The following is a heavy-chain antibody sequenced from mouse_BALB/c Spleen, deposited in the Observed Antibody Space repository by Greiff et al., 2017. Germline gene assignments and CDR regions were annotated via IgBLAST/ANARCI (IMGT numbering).Heavy chain of an antibody. D-gene: IGHD1-1*01. CDR2: IYPGNSDT. Sequence: EVQLQESGTVLARPGASVKMSCKASGYTFTSYWMPWVKQRPGQGLEWIGAIYPGNSDTSYNQKFKGKAKLTAVTSTSPAYMELSSLTNEDSADYYSTGGYYDVNNWGQGTTLTVSS. CDR1: GYTFTSYW. V-gene: IGHV1-5*01. CDR3: TGGYYDVNN. J-gene: IGHJ2*01.